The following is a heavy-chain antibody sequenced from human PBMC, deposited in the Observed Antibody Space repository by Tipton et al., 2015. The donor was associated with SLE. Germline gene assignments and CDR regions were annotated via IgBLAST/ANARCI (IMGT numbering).Heavy chain of an antibody. CDR2: IYYSGST. Sequence: TLSLTCAVSGFSIRSSYWWGWIRQPPGKGLEWIGYIYYSGSTYYNPSLKSRVTISVDTSKNQFSLKLRSVTAADTAVYYCARLKGRLELPGYHYYMDVWGKGTTVTVSS. CDR3: ARLKGRLELPGYHYYMDV. D-gene: IGHD1-7*01. J-gene: IGHJ6*03. CDR1: GFSIRSSYW. V-gene: IGHV4-28*01.